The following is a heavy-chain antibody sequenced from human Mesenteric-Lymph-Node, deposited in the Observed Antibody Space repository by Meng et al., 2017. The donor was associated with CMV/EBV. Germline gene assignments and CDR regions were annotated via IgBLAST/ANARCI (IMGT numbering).Heavy chain of an antibody. J-gene: IGHJ4*02. Sequence: YTFTSYDISWVRQAPGQGLEWMGWISAYNGNTNYAQKLQGRVTMTTDTSTSTAYMELRSLRSDDTAVYYCARDSRGRYYGSGSYGDYWGQGTLVTVSS. CDR1: YTFTSYD. CDR2: ISAYNGNT. CDR3: ARDSRGRYYGSGSYGDY. V-gene: IGHV1-18*01. D-gene: IGHD3-10*01.